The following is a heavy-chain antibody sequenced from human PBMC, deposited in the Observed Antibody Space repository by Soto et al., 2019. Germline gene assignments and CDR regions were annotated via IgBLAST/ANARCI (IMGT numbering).Heavy chain of an antibody. V-gene: IGHV3-43*01. CDR2: ISWDGGST. J-gene: IGHJ4*02. CDR3: AKDTRSGSYDYFDY. Sequence: PGGSLTLSCAASGFTFDDYPMPWVRQAPGKGLEWVSLISWDGGSTYYADSVKGRFTISRDNSKNSLYLQMNSLRTEDTALYYCAKDTRSGSYDYFDYWGQGTLVTVSS. CDR1: GFTFDDYP. D-gene: IGHD1-26*01.